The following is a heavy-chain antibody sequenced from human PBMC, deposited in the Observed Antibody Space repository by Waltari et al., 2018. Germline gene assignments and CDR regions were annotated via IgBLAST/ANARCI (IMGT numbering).Heavy chain of an antibody. CDR1: GFTFSSYG. D-gene: IGHD3-10*01. J-gene: IGHJ4*02. Sequence: QVQLVESGGGVVQPGRSLRLSCAASGFTFSSYGMHWVRQAPGKGLEWVAVIWYDGSNKYYADSVKGRFTISRDNSKNTLYLQMNSLRAEDTAVYYCAKSWGNYYGSEFTGGQVDYWGQGTLVTVSS. V-gene: IGHV3-33*06. CDR2: IWYDGSNK. CDR3: AKSWGNYYGSEFTGGQVDY.